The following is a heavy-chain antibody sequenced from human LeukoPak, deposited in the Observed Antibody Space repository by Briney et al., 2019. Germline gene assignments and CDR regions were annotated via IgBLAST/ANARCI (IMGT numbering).Heavy chain of an antibody. V-gene: IGHV4-34*01. J-gene: IGHJ4*02. CDR3: ARRHGAAAGMDY. D-gene: IGHD6-13*01. CDR1: GGSFSGYY. CDR2: INHSGST. Sequence: SETLSLTCAVYGGSFSGYYWSWIRQPPGKGLEWIGEINHSGSTNYNPSLKSRVTISVDTSKNQSSLKLSSVTAADTAVYYCARRHGAAAGMDYWGQGSLVTVSS.